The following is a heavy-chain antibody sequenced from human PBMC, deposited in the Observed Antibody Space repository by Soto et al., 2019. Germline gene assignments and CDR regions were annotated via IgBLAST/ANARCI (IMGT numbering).Heavy chain of an antibody. Sequence: LSLTCTVSGGSMNSGGYCWNWIRQHPGEGLEWIGCISYGGTTSYNPSLKSRVTISVDTSKNQFSLKLSSVTAADTAVYYCSRGILVWGQGTLVTVSS. J-gene: IGHJ4*02. CDR1: GGSMNSGGYC. V-gene: IGHV4-31*03. CDR3: SRGILV. D-gene: IGHD2-15*01. CDR2: ISYGGTT.